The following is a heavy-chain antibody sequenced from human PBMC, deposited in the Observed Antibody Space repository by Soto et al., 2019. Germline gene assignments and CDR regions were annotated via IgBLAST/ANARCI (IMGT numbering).Heavy chain of an antibody. J-gene: IGHJ4*02. CDR2: ISDIGDYT. V-gene: IGHV3-23*01. CDR3: AKNRAVQYYFDY. D-gene: IGHD6-19*01. CDR1: GFTFDSYA. Sequence: EVQLLESGGGLVQHGGSLRLSCTASGFTFDSYAMNWVRHAPGKGLERVSTISDIGDYTYYADSVKGRCTISRDNSKNMMYLQMNSLRADDTAVYYCAKNRAVQYYFDYWGQGTLFTVSS.